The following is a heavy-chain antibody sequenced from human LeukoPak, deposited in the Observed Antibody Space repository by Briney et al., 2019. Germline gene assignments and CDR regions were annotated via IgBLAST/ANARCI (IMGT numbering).Heavy chain of an antibody. J-gene: IGHJ3*02. CDR3: ARGARLAAVQIGDAFDI. Sequence: SETLSLTCTVSGGSISSGGYYWSWIRQHPGKGLEWIGYIYYSGSTYYNPSLKSRVTISVDTSKNQFSLKLSSVTAADTAVYYCARGARLAAVQIGDAFDIWGQGTMVTVSS. V-gene: IGHV4-31*03. CDR2: IYYSGST. D-gene: IGHD3-10*01. CDR1: GGSISSGGYY.